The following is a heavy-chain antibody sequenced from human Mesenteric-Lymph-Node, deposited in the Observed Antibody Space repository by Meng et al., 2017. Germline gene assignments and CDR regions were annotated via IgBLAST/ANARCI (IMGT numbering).Heavy chain of an antibody. V-gene: IGHV4-61*02. CDR3: ARLQGDGFFDY. CDR2: IYTSGST. CDR1: GGSISSGSYN. J-gene: IGHJ4*02. Sequence: SETLSLTCTVSGGSISSGSYNWNWIRQPAGKGLEWIGRIYTSGSTNYNPSLKSRVTISVDTSKNQFSLKLSSVTAADTAVYYCARLQGDGFFDYWGQGTLVTVSS. D-gene: IGHD3-16*01.